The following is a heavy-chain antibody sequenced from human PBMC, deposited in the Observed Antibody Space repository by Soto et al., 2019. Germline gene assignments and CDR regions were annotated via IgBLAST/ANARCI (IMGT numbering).Heavy chain of an antibody. CDR2: VSSGGGT. Sequence: GGSLRLSCAASGFTFSTYAMGWVRQAPGKGLEWVSVVSSGGGTHYADSVKGRFTVSRDNSKNTLSLQMNSLRADDTAVYYCAKRRGAGGHFDYWGQGALFTVSS. D-gene: IGHD2-15*01. CDR3: AKRRGAGGHFDY. CDR1: GFTFSTYA. V-gene: IGHV3-23*01. J-gene: IGHJ4*02.